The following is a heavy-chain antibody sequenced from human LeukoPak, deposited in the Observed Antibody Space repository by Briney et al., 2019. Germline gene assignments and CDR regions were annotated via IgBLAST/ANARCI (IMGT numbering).Heavy chain of an antibody. CDR3: ARAPSKNLRYFDWLPPTYGMDV. D-gene: IGHD3-9*01. Sequence: ASVKVSCKASGYTFTSYGISWVRQAPGQGLEWMGWISAYNGNANYAQKLQGRVTMTTDTSKSTAYMELSRLSSDDTAVYYCARAPSKNLRYFDWLPPTYGMDVWGQGTTVTVS. CDR1: GYTFTSYG. V-gene: IGHV1-18*01. J-gene: IGHJ6*02. CDR2: ISAYNGNA.